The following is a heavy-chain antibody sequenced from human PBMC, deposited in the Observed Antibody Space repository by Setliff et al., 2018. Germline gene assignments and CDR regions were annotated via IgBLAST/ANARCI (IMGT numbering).Heavy chain of an antibody. CDR3: ARGGDEFDY. D-gene: IGHD2-21*01. CDR2: IYYSGST. Sequence: TLSLTCTVSGGSISSHYWSWIRQPPGKGLEWIGYIYYSGSTNYNPSLKSRVTISVDTSKNQFSLKLSSVTAADTAVYYCARGGDEFDYWGQGTLVTVSS. V-gene: IGHV4-59*11. J-gene: IGHJ4*02. CDR1: GGSISSHY.